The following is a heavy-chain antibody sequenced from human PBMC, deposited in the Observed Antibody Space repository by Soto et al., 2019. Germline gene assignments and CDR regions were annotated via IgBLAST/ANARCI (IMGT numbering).Heavy chain of an antibody. D-gene: IGHD5-12*01. Sequence: SQTLSLTCAISGDTVSTNTAAWNWIRQSPSRGLEWLGRIYYKSRWYNDYSESLKSRIATIPDTSRNQFSLQLNSVIPEDTAVYYCARDWGYEPEPTYFYGMDVRSQGTKVAVAS. V-gene: IGHV6-1*01. CDR1: GDTVSTNTAA. J-gene: IGHJ6*02. CDR2: IYYKSRWYN. CDR3: ARDWGYEPEPTYFYGMDV.